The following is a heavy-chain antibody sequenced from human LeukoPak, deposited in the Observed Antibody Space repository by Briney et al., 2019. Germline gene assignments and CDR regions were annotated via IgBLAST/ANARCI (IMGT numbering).Heavy chain of an antibody. D-gene: IGHD4-17*01. J-gene: IGHJ2*01. CDR3: ARGDYDPNWYFDL. CDR1: GGSISSGGYY. CDR2: IYYSGST. Sequence: SETPSLTCTVSGGSISSGGYYWSWIRQHPGKGLEWIGYIYYSGSTYYNPSLKSRVTISVDTSKNQFSLKLSSVTAADTAVYYCARGDYDPNWYFDLWGRGTLVTVSS. V-gene: IGHV4-31*03.